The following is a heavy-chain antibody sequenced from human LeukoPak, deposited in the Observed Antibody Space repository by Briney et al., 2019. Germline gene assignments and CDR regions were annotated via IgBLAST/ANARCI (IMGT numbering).Heavy chain of an antibody. CDR3: ARALTMVRGFPWFDP. CDR2: IIPIFGTA. D-gene: IGHD3-10*01. V-gene: IGHV1-69*13. CDR1: GGTFSGYA. J-gene: IGHJ5*02. Sequence: ASVKVSCKASGGTFSGYAISWVRQAPGQGLEWMGGIIPIFGTANYAQKFQGRVTITADESTSTAYMELSSLRSEDTAVYYCARALTMVRGFPWFDPWGQGTLVTVSS.